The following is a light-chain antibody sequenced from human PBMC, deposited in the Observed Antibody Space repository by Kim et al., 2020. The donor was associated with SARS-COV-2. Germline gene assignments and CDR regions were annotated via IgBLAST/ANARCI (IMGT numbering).Light chain of an antibody. V-gene: IGLV3-19*01. Sequence: SSELTQDPAVCVALGQTVRITCQGDSLRTYYTTWFQQKPGQAPIVVFYGKNNRPSGIPDRFSGSSSGNTASLTITATQAGDEADYYCNSRDNNDNVLFGGGTRLTVL. CDR3: NSRDNNDNVL. CDR1: SLRTYY. J-gene: IGLJ2*01. CDR2: GKN.